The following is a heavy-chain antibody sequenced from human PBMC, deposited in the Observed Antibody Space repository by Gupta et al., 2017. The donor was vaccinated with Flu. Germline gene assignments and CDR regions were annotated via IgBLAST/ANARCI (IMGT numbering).Heavy chain of an antibody. V-gene: IGHV4-39*01. D-gene: IGHD3-10*01. Sequence: TTNYLGWIRQPPGKGLEWIGSIKSSGQKHDHPALNSRLTISVDTSKNQLSRRLTSVTTADTAVYYSSTQPAGRGEWYFALGGLGTMFTVYS. CDR1: TTNY. J-gene: IGHJ2*01. CDR2: IKSSGQK. CDR3: STQPAGRGEWYFAL.